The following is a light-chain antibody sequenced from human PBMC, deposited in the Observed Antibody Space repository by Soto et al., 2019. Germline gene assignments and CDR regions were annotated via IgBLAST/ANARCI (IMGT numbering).Light chain of an antibody. V-gene: IGKV1-27*01. CDR2: RTS. CDR1: RGINTY. Sequence: DIQLTQSPSSLSASVGDRVSITCRASRGINTYLAWYQQKPGKVPRVLIYRTSTLQSGVPARFSASGSGTDFTLIISSLQPEDSATYYCQNYDRAPWTFGQGTRVDIK. J-gene: IGKJ1*01. CDR3: QNYDRAPWT.